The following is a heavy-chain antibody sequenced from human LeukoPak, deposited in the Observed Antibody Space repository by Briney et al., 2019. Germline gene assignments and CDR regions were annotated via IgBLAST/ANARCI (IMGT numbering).Heavy chain of an antibody. V-gene: IGHV1-8*01. CDR1: GCTFTSYD. CDR3: ARVQGSSGWYYFDY. D-gene: IGHD6-19*01. J-gene: IGHJ4*02. Sequence: ASVKVSCKASGCTFTSYDINWVRQATGQGLEWMGWMNPNSGNTGYAQKFQGRVTMTRNTSISTAYMELSSLRSEDTAVYYCARVQGSSGWYYFDYWGQGTLVTVSS. CDR2: MNPNSGNT.